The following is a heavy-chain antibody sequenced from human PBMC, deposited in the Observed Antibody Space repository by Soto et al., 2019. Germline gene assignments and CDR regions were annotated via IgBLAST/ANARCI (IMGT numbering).Heavy chain of an antibody. CDR1: GFSLSSTRVA. CDR2: IYWDDDK. J-gene: IGHJ4*01. Sequence: QITLKESGPTLVKPTQTLTLTCTFSGFSLSSTRVAVGWIRQPPGKALEWLALIYWDDDKRYSPFLKSRLTITKDYSKNQVVLTMTNMDPVDTATYYCAHSVVAGLGYYFDYWGHGTLVTVSS. D-gene: IGHD6-19*01. CDR3: AHSVVAGLGYYFDY. V-gene: IGHV2-5*02.